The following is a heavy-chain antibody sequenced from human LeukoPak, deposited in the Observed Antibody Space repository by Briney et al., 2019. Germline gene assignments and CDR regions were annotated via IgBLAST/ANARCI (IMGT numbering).Heavy chain of an antibody. CDR1: GYTFTSYA. CDR3: ARDLEHCRNIICSNSAY. J-gene: IGHJ4*02. Sequence: ASVKVSCKASGYTFTSYAMHWVRQAPGQRLEWMGWINAGNGNTKYSQKFQGRVTITRDTSTNTVCVDLRSLRSDDTAVYYCARDLEHCRNIICSNSAYWGQGTLVTVSS. V-gene: IGHV1-3*01. CDR2: INAGNGNT. D-gene: IGHD2-2*01.